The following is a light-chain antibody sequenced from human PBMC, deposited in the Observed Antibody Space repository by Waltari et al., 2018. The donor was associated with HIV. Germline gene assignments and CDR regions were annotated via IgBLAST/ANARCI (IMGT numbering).Light chain of an antibody. V-gene: IGLV1-40*01. CDR1: SSNIGNHY. CDR2: GN. J-gene: IGLJ2*01. Sequence: QSVLTQPPSVSAAPGQKVTISCSGSSSNIGNHYVSWYQHFPGAAPKLLMYGNNRPSGVPDRFSGSKSGTSASLAITGLQAEDEADYYCQTYDSSLSGSVVFGGGTKLTVL. CDR3: QTYDSSLSGSVV.